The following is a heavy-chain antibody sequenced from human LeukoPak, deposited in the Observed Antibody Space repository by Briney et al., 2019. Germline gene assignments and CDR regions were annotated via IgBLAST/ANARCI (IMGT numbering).Heavy chain of an antibody. CDR3: ARDGYFDWSDYFDY. V-gene: IGHV3-21*01. J-gene: IGHJ4*02. D-gene: IGHD3-9*01. Sequence: GGPLRLSCAASGFTFSSYSMNWVRQAPGKGLEWVSSISSSSSYIYYADSVKGRFTISRDNAKNSLYLQMNSLRAEDTAVYYCARDGYFDWSDYFDYWGQGTLVTVSS. CDR2: ISSSSSYI. CDR1: GFTFSSYS.